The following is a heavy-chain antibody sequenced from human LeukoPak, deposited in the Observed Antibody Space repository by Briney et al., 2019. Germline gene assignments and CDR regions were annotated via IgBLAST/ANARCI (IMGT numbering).Heavy chain of an antibody. CDR2: LYSGGDT. Sequence: GGSLRLSCAASGFSVSDSYMSWVRQAPGKGLEWVSILYSGGDTYYSASVRGRFTTSRDNSKNTLYLQMNTLSAADTAVYFCARGENYYFHTDVWGKGATVTVSS. CDR3: ARGENYYFHTDV. D-gene: IGHD2/OR15-2a*01. CDR1: GFSVSDSY. V-gene: IGHV3-66*02. J-gene: IGHJ6*03.